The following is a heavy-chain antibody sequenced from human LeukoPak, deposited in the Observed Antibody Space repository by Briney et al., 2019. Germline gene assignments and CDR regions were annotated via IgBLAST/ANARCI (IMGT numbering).Heavy chain of an antibody. J-gene: IGHJ4*02. D-gene: IGHD3-22*01. CDR3: ARDGNYYDSSGTNPDW. V-gene: IGHV3-30-3*01. CDR1: GFTFSSYA. Sequence: PGRSLRLSCAASGFTFSSYAMHWVRQAPGKGLEWVAVISYDGSNKYYADSVKGRFTISRDNSKNTLYLQMNSLRAEDTAVYYCARDGNYYDSSGTNPDWWGQGTLSPSPQ. CDR2: ISYDGSNK.